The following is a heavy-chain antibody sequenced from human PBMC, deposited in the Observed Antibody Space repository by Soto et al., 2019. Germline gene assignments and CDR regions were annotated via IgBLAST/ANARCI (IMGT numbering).Heavy chain of an antibody. Sequence: SETLSLTCTVSGDSISNYYWTWIRQPPGKGLEWIGCFYNSGNTNYNPSLKSRVTVSVDTSNNQFSLRVNSVTAADTAVYYCASTKQWLAFDYWGQGALVTVSS. D-gene: IGHD6-19*01. CDR2: FYNSGNT. CDR3: ASTKQWLAFDY. V-gene: IGHV4-59*01. CDR1: GDSISNYY. J-gene: IGHJ4*02.